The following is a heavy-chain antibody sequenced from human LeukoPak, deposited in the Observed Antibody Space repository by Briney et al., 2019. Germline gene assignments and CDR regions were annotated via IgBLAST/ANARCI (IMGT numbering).Heavy chain of an antibody. CDR1: GFTFNDFG. CDR2: ISFDGSNK. J-gene: IGHJ4*02. CDR3: AKEYGYRETEEVTPPNVFDN. Sequence: PGTSLRLSCEVSGFTFNDFGMHWVRQAPGKGLEWVAVISFDGSNKEYADSMKGRLTISRDNSKTKLFLQMDSQRDEDTAVYYCAKEYGYRETEEVTPPNVFDNWGQGTLVLVSS. D-gene: IGHD2-21*02. V-gene: IGHV3-30*18.